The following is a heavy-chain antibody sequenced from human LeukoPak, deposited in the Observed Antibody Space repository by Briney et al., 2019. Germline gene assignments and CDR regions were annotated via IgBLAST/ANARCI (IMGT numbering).Heavy chain of an antibody. D-gene: IGHD6-19*01. Sequence: GRSLRLSCAASGFTFSSYAMHWVRQAPGKGLEWAAVISYDGSNKYYADSVKGRFTISRDNSKNTLYLQMNSLRAEDTAVYYCARGLIAVAGMGGYWGQGTLVTVSS. CDR2: ISYDGSNK. J-gene: IGHJ4*02. CDR3: ARGLIAVAGMGGY. CDR1: GFTFSSYA. V-gene: IGHV3-30-3*01.